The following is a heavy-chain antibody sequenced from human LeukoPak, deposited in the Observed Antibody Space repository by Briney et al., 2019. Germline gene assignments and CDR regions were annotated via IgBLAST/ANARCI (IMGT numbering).Heavy chain of an antibody. J-gene: IGHJ5*02. D-gene: IGHD1-26*01. V-gene: IGHV4-38-2*02. CDR2: NYHSGTT. CDR1: AYSLSYGLL. Sequence: PSETLSLTCTVSAYSLSYGLLGGWIRQPPGKGLEWIGSNYHSGTTSYNPSLKGRVTMAVDTSKNQFSLKLSSVAAADTAVYYCTRLSHVAGAAKDSWFDPWGQGTLVTVSS. CDR3: TRLSHVAGAAKDSWFDP.